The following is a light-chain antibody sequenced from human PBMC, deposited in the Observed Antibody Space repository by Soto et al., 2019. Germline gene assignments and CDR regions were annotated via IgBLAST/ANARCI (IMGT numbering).Light chain of an antibody. CDR3: RQSYRAPLT. CDR2: AAS. J-gene: IGKJ1*01. CDR1: QSISSY. Sequence: DIQMTQSPSSLSASVGGRVSITCRASQSISSYLNWYQQRPGKAPKLLIYAASTLQSGVPSRFSGSGSGTDFTLTISSLQPEDFATYYCRQSYRAPLTFGQGTKVDI. V-gene: IGKV1-39*01.